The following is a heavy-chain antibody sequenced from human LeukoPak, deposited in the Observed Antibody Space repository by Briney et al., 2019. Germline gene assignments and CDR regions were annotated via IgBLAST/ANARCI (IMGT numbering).Heavy chain of an antibody. D-gene: IGHD2-2*01. CDR2: IPYDRNNK. V-gene: IGHV3-30*02. CDR3: AKSRSSSNSPLSLDY. CDR1: GFTFSSYG. Sequence: GGSLRLSCAASGFTFSSYGMHWVRQAPGKGLEWVAFIPYDRNNKFYADSVKGRFIISRDNSKNTLYLQMNSLRPDDTAVYYCAKSRSSSNSPLSLDYWGQGTLVTVSS. J-gene: IGHJ4*02.